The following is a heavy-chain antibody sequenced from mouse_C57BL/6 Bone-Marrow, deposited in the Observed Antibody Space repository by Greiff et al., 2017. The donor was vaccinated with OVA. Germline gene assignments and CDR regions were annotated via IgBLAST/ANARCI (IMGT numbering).Heavy chain of an antibody. V-gene: IGHV3-6*01. D-gene: IGHD2-3*01. CDR3: AREAYDGYLAWFAY. CDR2: ISYDGSN. Sequence: EVKLEESGPGLVKPSQSLSLTCSVTGYSITSGYYWNWIRQFPGNKLEWMGYISYDGSNNYNPSLKNRISITRDTSKNQFFLKLNSVTTEDTATYYCAREAYDGYLAWFAYWGQGTLVTVSA. CDR1: GYSITSGYY. J-gene: IGHJ3*01.